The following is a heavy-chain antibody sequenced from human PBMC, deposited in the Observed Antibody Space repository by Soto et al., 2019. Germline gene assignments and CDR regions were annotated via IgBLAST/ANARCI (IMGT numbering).Heavy chain of an antibody. Sequence: ASVKVSCKASGYTFTSYDINWVRQATGQGLEWMGWMNPNSGNTGYAQKFQGRVTMTRNTSISTAYMELSSLRSEDTAVYYCYCSSPYYYYYYMDVWGKGTTVTVS. CDR3: YCSSPYYYYYYMDV. V-gene: IGHV1-8*01. CDR1: GYTFTSYD. CDR2: MNPNSGNT. J-gene: IGHJ6*03. D-gene: IGHD2-2*01.